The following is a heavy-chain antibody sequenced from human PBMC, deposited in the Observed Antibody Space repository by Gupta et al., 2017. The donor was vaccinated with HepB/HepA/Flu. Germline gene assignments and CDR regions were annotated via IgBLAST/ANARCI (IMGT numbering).Heavy chain of an antibody. CDR2: IYSSAST. Sequence: QVQLRESSPGLVRPSETLSLTCTVSGGSISGHYWSWIPQPAGKGLEWIGRIYSSASTYYNLSLESRVTMSVDTSKSPFSLSPKSAAATDTAFYYCAGAVEGSYYYMDVWGEGTMVTVSS. V-gene: IGHV4-4*07. CDR3: AGAVEGSYYYMDV. CDR1: GGSISGHY. J-gene: IGHJ6*03.